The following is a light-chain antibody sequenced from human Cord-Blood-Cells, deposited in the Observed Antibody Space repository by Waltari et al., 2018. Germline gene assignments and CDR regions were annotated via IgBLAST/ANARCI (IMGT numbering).Light chain of an antibody. V-gene: IGLV2-14*01. J-gene: IGLJ2*01. Sequence: QSALTQPAAVSGSPGQSITISCTRTSSDVGAYKYVLWYQQHPGTGPKLMIYDVSNRPSGVSNRFSGSKSGNTASLTISGLQAEDEADYYCSSYTSSSTRVFGGGTKLTVL. CDR2: DVS. CDR3: SSYTSSSTRV. CDR1: SSDVGAYKY.